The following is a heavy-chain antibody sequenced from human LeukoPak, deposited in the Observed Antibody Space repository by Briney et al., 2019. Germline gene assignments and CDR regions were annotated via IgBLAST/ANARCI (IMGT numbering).Heavy chain of an antibody. CDR3: ARDSGSGSYYYYFDY. CDR2: IWYDGSNK. Sequence: GGSLRLSCAASGFTVSSNSMSWVRQAPGKGLEWLAAIWYDGSNKYYADSVKGRFTISRDNSKNTLYLQMNSLRAEDTGVYYCARDSGSGSYYYYFDYWGQGTLVTVSS. CDR1: GFTVSSNS. D-gene: IGHD1-26*01. J-gene: IGHJ4*02. V-gene: IGHV3-33*08.